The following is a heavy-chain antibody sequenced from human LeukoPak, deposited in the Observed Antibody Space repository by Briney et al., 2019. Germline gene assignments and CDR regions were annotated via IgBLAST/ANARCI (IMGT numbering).Heavy chain of an antibody. J-gene: IGHJ4*02. CDR1: GFTFSSYA. Sequence: PGGSLRLSCAASGFTFSSYAMSWVRQAPGKGLEWVSVISGSGDNTYYADSVKGRFTISRDNSKNTLYLQMNSLRAEDTAVYYCAKTRDDYNFFDYWGQGTLVTVSS. CDR3: AKTRDDYNFFDY. V-gene: IGHV3-23*01. D-gene: IGHD5-24*01. CDR2: ISGSGDNT.